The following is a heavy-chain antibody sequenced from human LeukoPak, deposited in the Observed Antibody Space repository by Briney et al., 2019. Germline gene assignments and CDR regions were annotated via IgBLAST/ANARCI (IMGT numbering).Heavy chain of an antibody. Sequence: GGSLRLSCAASGFTFSSYAMSWVRQAPGKGLEWVSAISGSGGSTYYADSVKGRFTISRDNSKNTLYLQMNSLRAEDAAVYYCAKDFNSGNYYTVDYWGQGTLVTVSS. CDR3: AKDFNSGNYYTVDY. J-gene: IGHJ4*02. CDR1: GFTFSSYA. CDR2: ISGSGGST. D-gene: IGHD1-26*01. V-gene: IGHV3-23*01.